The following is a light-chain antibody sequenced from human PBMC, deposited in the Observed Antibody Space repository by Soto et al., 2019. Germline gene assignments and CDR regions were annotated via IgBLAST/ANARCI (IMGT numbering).Light chain of an antibody. J-gene: IGKJ5*01. CDR1: RSVSSSY. V-gene: IGKV3-20*01. Sequence: ESVVTQSPGTPSLSPREKTTPSRRARRSVSSSYLAWYQQKPGQAPRLLIYGASSRATGIPDRFSGSGSGTDFTLTISRLEPEDFAVYYCQQYGSSPAITFGQGTRLEIK. CDR2: GAS. CDR3: QQYGSSPAIT.